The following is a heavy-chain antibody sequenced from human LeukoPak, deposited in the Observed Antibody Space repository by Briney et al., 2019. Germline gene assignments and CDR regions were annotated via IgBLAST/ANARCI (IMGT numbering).Heavy chain of an antibody. D-gene: IGHD6-13*01. V-gene: IGHV3-53*01. Sequence: GGSLRLSCAASGFTFSSHAMSWVRQAPGKGLEWVSVIYSGGSTYYADSVKGRFTISRDNSKNTLYLQMNSLRAEDTAVYYCARARAGAGTFFFDYWGQGTLVTVSS. CDR1: GFTFSSHA. J-gene: IGHJ4*02. CDR2: IYSGGST. CDR3: ARARAGAGTFFFDY.